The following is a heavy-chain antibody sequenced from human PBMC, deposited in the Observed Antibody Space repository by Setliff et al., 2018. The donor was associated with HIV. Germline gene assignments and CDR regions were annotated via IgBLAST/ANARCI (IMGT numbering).Heavy chain of an antibody. D-gene: IGHD4-4*01. Sequence: KPSETLSLTCSVSGGSLISGGYYWTWIRQRPGKGLGWIGYIYYTGKTYSNPSLSSRLTMSVDTSKNQFTLKLRSVTAADTAVYYCARDLTSNSNCFDPWGQGVLVTVS. J-gene: IGHJ5*02. V-gene: IGHV4-31*02. CDR3: ARDLTSNSNCFDP. CDR1: GGSLISGGYY. CDR2: IYYTGKT.